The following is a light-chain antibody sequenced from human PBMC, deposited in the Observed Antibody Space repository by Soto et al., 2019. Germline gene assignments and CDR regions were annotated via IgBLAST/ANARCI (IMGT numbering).Light chain of an antibody. CDR2: GAS. V-gene: IGKV3-20*01. CDR1: QSVSISY. Sequence: ESVFTQAPGTMSLSPWERATLSCMASQSVSISYLAWYQQKPGQAPRLLIYGASSRATGIPDRFSGSGSGTDFTLTISRLEPEDFAVYYCQQYVSSPWTFGQATKV. J-gene: IGKJ1*01. CDR3: QQYVSSPWT.